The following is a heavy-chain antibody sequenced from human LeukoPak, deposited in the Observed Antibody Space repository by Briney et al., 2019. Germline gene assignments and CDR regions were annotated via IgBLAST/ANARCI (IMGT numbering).Heavy chain of an antibody. V-gene: IGHV3-23*01. CDR3: AKGIYSSGWSYFDY. CDR2: LSGSGIIT. Sequence: GGSLRLSCAASGFTFSNSAMSWVRQAPGKGLEWVSTLSGSGIITYYADSVKGRFTISRDNSKNTLYLQMNSLRAEDTAVYYCAKGIYSSGWSYFDYWGHGTLVTVSS. J-gene: IGHJ4*01. D-gene: IGHD6-19*01. CDR1: GFTFSNSA.